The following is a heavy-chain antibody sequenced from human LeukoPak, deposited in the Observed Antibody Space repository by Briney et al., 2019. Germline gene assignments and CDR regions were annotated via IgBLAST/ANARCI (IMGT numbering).Heavy chain of an antibody. J-gene: IGHJ4*02. CDR2: IYTNGAT. CDR1: GASIRGYF. V-gene: IGHV4-4*09. CDR3: ARRGVTKLGKYFDY. Sequence: SEALSLTCNVSGASIRGYFMTWIRQFPGKGLEWIGHIYTNGATTYNPSLKSRVTIPIDTSKNQYSLKLNSVTAADTAVYYCARRGVTKLGKYFDYWGQGTLVTVSS. D-gene: IGHD7-27*01.